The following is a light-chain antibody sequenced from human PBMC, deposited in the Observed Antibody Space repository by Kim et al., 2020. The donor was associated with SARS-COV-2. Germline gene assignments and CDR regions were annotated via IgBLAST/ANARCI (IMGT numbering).Light chain of an antibody. J-gene: IGKJ5*01. CDR1: QTIDNY. Sequence: AAVGDRVTITCRASQTIDNYLNWYQQKPGKAPKLLIYAASNLQSGVPSRFSGSGSGSDFTLTISSLQPEDFATYYCQQSYNTPPITFGQGTRLEIK. V-gene: IGKV1-39*01. CDR2: AAS. CDR3: QQSYNTPPIT.